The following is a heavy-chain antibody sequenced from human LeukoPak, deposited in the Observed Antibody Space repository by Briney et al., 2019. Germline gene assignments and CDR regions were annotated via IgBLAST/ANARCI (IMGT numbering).Heavy chain of an antibody. D-gene: IGHD4-17*01. J-gene: IGHJ4*02. CDR3: ARVHGDLHHPPVDPIRYFDY. Sequence: PSETLSLTCTVSGGSISSYYWSWIRQPAGKGLEWIGRIYTSGSTNYNPSLKSRVTMSVDTSKNQFSLKLSSVTAADTAVYYCARVHGDLHHPPVDPIRYFDYWGQGTLVTVSS. CDR1: GGSISSYY. V-gene: IGHV4-4*07. CDR2: IYTSGST.